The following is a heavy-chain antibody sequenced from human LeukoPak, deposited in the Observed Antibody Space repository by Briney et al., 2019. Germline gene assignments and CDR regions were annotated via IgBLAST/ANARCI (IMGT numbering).Heavy chain of an antibody. D-gene: IGHD2-2*01. CDR2: ISAYSGNT. Sequence: ASVKVSCKASGYTFTSYGISWVRQAPGQGLEWMGWISAYSGNTNYAQKLQGRVTMTTDTSTSTAYMELRSLRSDDTAVYYCARESHCSSTSCYQAFDIWGQGTMVTVSS. CDR3: ARESHCSSTSCYQAFDI. CDR1: GYTFTSYG. J-gene: IGHJ3*02. V-gene: IGHV1-18*01.